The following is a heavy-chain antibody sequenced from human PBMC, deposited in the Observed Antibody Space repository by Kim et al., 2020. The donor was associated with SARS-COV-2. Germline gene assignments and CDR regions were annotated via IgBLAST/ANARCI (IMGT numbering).Heavy chain of an antibody. V-gene: IGHV3-9*01. CDR1: GFTFDDYA. D-gene: IGHD5-12*01. CDR3: AKDTVGMATIWVDAFDI. Sequence: GGSLRLSCAASGFTFDDYAMHWVRQAPGKGLEWVSGISWNSGSIGYADSVKGRFTISRDNAKNSLYLQMNSLRAEDTALYYCAKDTVGMATIWVDAFDIWGQGTMVTVSS. CDR2: ISWNSGSI. J-gene: IGHJ3*02.